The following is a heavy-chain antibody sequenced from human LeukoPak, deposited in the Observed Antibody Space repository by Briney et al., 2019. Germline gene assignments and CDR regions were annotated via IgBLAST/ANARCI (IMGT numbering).Heavy chain of an antibody. D-gene: IGHD6-6*01. J-gene: IGHJ1*01. CDR2: INHSGST. Sequence: KPSETLSLTCAVSGGSFSGYYWSWIRQPPGKGLEWIGEINHSGSTNYNPSLKSRVTISVDTSKSQFSLNLSSVTAADTAVYYCARPPQYSSSSYFQHWGQGTLVTVSS. CDR1: GGSFSGYY. CDR3: ARPPQYSSSSYFQH. V-gene: IGHV4-34*01.